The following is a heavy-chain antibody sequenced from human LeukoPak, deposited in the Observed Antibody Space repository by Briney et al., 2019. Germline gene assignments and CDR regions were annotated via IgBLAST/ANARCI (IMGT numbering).Heavy chain of an antibody. J-gene: IGHJ4*02. CDR3: AKFSSGWTFYYFDY. D-gene: IGHD6-19*01. Sequence: QPGGSLRLSCAASGFTFSSYAMSWVRQAPGKGLGWVSAISGSGGSTYYADSVKGRFTISRDNSKNTLYLQMNSLRAEDTAVYYCAKFSSGWTFYYFDYWGQGTLVTVSS. CDR2: ISGSGGST. CDR1: GFTFSSYA. V-gene: IGHV3-23*01.